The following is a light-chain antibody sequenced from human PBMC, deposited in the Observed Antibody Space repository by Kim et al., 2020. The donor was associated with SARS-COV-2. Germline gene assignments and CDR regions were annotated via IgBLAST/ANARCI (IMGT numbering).Light chain of an antibody. Sequence: QSVLTQPPSASGTPGQRVTISCSGSYSNIGSNYVFWYQQLPGTAPKLLIYTNTQRPSGVPDRFSGSKSGTSASLAISGLRSEDEADYYCAGWDDSLRSYVFGTGTKVTVL. V-gene: IGLV1-47*01. J-gene: IGLJ1*01. CDR3: AGWDDSLRSYV. CDR1: YSNIGSNY. CDR2: TNT.